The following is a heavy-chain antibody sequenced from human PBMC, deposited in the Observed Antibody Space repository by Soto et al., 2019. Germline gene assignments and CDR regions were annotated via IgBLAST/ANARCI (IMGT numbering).Heavy chain of an antibody. CDR2: INPNSGGT. CDR3: ARALRGQLWLQIFDY. V-gene: IGHV1-2*04. J-gene: IGHJ4*02. Sequence: ASVKVSCKASGYTFTGYYMHWVRQAPGQGLEWMGWINPNSGGTNYAQKFQGWVTMTRDTSISTAYMELSRLRSDDTAVYYCARALRGQLWLQIFDYWGQGTLVTV. D-gene: IGHD5-18*01. CDR1: GYTFTGYY.